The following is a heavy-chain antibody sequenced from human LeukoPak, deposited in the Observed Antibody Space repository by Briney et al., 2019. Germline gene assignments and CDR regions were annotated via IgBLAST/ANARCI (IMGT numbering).Heavy chain of an antibody. Sequence: PSETLFLTCTVSGGSISSSSYYRGWIRQPPGKGLEWIGSIYYSGSTYYNPSLKSRVTTSVDTSKNQFSLKLSSVTAADTAVYYCARHGCSSTSCYSEYWGQGTLVTVSS. D-gene: IGHD2-2*02. V-gene: IGHV4-39*01. J-gene: IGHJ4*02. CDR1: GGSISSSSYY. CDR2: IYYSGST. CDR3: ARHGCSSTSCYSEY.